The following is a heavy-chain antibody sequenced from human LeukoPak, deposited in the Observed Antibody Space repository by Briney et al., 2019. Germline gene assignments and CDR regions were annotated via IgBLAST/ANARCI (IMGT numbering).Heavy chain of an antibody. CDR1: GFIFSTYG. J-gene: IGHJ4*02. Sequence: GGSLRLSCAASGFIFSTYGIYWVRQAPGKGLEYVSAISSEGGSTHYTDSVKGRFTISRDNSKNTLHLQMNSLRTEDTAVYYCVKGRAASVFGGFDYWGQGTLVTVSS. D-gene: IGHD3-10*01. CDR2: ISSEGGST. CDR3: VKGRAASVFGGFDY. V-gene: IGHV3-64D*06.